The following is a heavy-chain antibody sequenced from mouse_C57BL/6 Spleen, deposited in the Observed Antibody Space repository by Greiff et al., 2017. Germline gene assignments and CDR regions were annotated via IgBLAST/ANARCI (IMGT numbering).Heavy chain of an antibody. Sequence: VKLMESGPELVKPGASVKISCKASGYAFSSSWMNWVKQRPGKGLEWIGRIYPGDGDTNYNGKFKGKATLTADKSSSTAYMQLSSLTSEDSAVYFCASPDYYGSSYAMDYWGQGTSVTVSS. J-gene: IGHJ4*01. D-gene: IGHD1-1*01. V-gene: IGHV1-82*01. CDR3: ASPDYYGSSYAMDY. CDR1: GYAFSSSW. CDR2: IYPGDGDT.